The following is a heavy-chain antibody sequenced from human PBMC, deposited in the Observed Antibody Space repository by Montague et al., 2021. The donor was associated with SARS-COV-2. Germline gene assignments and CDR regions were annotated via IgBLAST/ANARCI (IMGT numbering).Heavy chain of an antibody. CDR3: ARGADYDCWSGFLRYKWFGP. CDR2: INHSGST. J-gene: IGHJ5*02. D-gene: IGHD3-3*01. Sequence: SETLSLTCAFYGGSYSGYYWSWIRQSPGKGLEWIGEINHSGSTNHNPSLQSRVTISVDKSKNQFSLTLRFLTAADTAVYYCARGADYDCWSGFLRYKWFGPWGQGTPVIVSS. CDR1: GGSYSGYY. V-gene: IGHV4-34*01.